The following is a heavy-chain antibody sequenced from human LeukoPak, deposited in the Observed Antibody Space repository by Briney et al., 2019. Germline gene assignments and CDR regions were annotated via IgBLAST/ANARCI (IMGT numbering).Heavy chain of an antibody. CDR3: ARHDYGGNSGDY. CDR2: IDTTTSTI. V-gene: IGHV3-48*02. CDR1: GFTFSNYG. D-gene: IGHD4-23*01. Sequence: PGRSLRLFCAASGFTFSNYGMNWVRQAPGKGLEWVSYIDTTTSTIYYADSLKGRFTISRDNAKNSLYLQMNSLRDEDTAVYYCARHDYGGNSGDYWGQGTLVTVSS. J-gene: IGHJ4*02.